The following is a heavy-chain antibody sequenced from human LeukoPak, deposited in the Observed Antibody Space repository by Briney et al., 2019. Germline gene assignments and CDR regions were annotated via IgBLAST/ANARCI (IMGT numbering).Heavy chain of an antibody. Sequence: SETLSLTCTVSGGSTSSGSYYWSWIRQPAGKGLEWIGRIYTSGSTNYNPSLKSRVTISVDTSKNQFSLKLSSVTAADTAVYYCARDRSSRTTVTTRYFDLWGRGTLVTVSS. J-gene: IGHJ2*01. D-gene: IGHD4-17*01. CDR1: GGSTSSGSYY. V-gene: IGHV4-61*02. CDR2: IYTSGST. CDR3: ARDRSSRTTVTTRYFDL.